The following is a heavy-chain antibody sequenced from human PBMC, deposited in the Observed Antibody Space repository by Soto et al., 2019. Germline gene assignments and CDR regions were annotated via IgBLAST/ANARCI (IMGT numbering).Heavy chain of an antibody. CDR3: ARAIVVVAALDY. V-gene: IGHV1-3*01. J-gene: IGHJ4*02. Sequence: QVQLVQSGAEGKKPGASVKVSCKASGYTFTSYAMHWVRQAPGQGLEWMGWINAGNGNTKYSQKFQGRVTITRDTSASTAYMELSSLRSEDTAVYYCARAIVVVAALDYWGQGTLVTVSS. CDR1: GYTFTSYA. CDR2: INAGNGNT. D-gene: IGHD2-21*02.